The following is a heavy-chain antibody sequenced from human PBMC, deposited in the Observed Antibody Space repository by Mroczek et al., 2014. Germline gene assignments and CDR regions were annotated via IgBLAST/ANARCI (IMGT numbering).Heavy chain of an antibody. D-gene: IGHD1-1*01. Sequence: QVQLVESGGGVVQPGRSLRLSCAASGFTFSSYGMHWVRQAPGKGLEWVAVIWYDGSNKYYADSVKGRFTISRDNSKNTLYLQMNSLRAEDTAVYYCARKSYMTEGDFDYWGQGTLVTVSS. J-gene: IGHJ4*02. CDR1: GFTFSSYG. CDR2: IWYDGSNK. V-gene: IGHV3-33*01. CDR3: ARKSYMTEGDFDY.